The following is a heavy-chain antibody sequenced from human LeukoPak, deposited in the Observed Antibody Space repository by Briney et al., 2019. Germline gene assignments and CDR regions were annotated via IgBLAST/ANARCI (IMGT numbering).Heavy chain of an antibody. V-gene: IGHV4-34*01. D-gene: IGHD3-22*01. CDR2: INHSGST. J-gene: IGHJ4*02. CDR1: SGSFSGYY. Sequence: SETLSLTCAVYSGSFSGYYWSWIRQPPGKGLEWIGEINHSGSTNYNPSLKSRVAISVDTSKNQFSLKLSSVTAADTAVYYCARGGDYYDSSGYDGGYYFDYWGQGTLVTVSS. CDR3: ARGGDYYDSSGYDGGYYFDY.